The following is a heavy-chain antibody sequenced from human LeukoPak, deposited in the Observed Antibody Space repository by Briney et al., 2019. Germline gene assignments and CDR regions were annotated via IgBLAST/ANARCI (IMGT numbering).Heavy chain of an antibody. Sequence: ASVKVSCKASGYILSSYNMHWVRQAPGQGLEWLGIINPSGGDTKYAQKFQGRVTITADESTSTAYMELSSLRSEDTAVYYCARGYDILTGYLDYYYMDVWGKGTTVTISS. V-gene: IGHV1-46*01. CDR2: INPSGGDT. CDR1: GYILSSYN. D-gene: IGHD3-9*01. J-gene: IGHJ6*03. CDR3: ARGYDILTGYLDYYYMDV.